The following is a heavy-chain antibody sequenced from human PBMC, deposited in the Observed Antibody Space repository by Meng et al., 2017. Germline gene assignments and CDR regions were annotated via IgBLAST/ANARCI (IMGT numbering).Heavy chain of an antibody. CDR3: ARVPYYDYVWGSYRYFPPGWFDP. D-gene: IGHD3-16*02. CDR1: GFTFSSYA. V-gene: IGHV3-30*04. Sequence: GESLKISCAASGFTFSSYAMHWVRQAPGKGLEWVAVISYDGSSKYYADSVKGRFTISRDNSKNTLYLQMNSLRAEDTAVYYCARVPYYDYVWGSYRYFPPGWFDPWGQGTLVTVSS. CDR2: ISYDGSSK. J-gene: IGHJ5*02.